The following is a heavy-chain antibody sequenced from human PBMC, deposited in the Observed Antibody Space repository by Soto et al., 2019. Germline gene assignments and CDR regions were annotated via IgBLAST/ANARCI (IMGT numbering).Heavy chain of an antibody. J-gene: IGHJ3*02. CDR2: IYSGGST. V-gene: IGHV3-53*01. CDR3: ARTSGYDSSGKDAFDI. D-gene: IGHD3-22*01. Sequence: EVQLVESGGGLIQPGGSLRLSCAASGFTVSSNYMSWVRQAPGKGLEWVSVIYSGGSTYYADSVKGRFTISRDNPKNTLYLQMNSLRAEETAVYYCARTSGYDSSGKDAFDIWGQGTMVTVSS. CDR1: GFTVSSNY.